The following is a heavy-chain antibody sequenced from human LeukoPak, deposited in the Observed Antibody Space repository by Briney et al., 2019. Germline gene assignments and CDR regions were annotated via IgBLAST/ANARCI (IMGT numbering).Heavy chain of an antibody. D-gene: IGHD6-13*01. J-gene: IGHJ6*03. CDR1: GGTFSSYA. CDR3: ASSIAAAAPVNYYYYYMDV. Sequence: EASVKVSCKASGGTFSSYAISWVRQAPGQGLEWMGGIIPIFGTANYAQKFQGRVTITADKSTSTAYMELSSLRSEDTAVYYCASSIAAAAPVNYYYYYMDVWGKGTTVTVSS. CDR2: IIPIFGTA. V-gene: IGHV1-69*06.